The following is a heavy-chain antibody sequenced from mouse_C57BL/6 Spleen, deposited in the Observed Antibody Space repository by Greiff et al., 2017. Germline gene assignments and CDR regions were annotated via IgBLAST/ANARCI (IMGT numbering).Heavy chain of an antibody. V-gene: IGHV1-54*01. CDR1: GYAFTNYL. CDR2: INPGSGGT. CDR3: ARLRPHYYAMDY. Sequence: VKLMESGAELVRPGTSVKVSCKASGYAFTNYLIEWVKQRPGQGLEWIGVINPGSGGTNYNEKFKGKATLTADKSSSTAYMQLSSLTSEDSAVYFCARLRPHYYAMDYWGQGTSVTVSS. J-gene: IGHJ4*01. D-gene: IGHD2-12*01.